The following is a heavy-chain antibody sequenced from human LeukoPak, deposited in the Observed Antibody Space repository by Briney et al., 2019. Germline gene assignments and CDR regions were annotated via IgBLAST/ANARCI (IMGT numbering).Heavy chain of an antibody. J-gene: IGHJ5*02. CDR1: GGSISSYY. D-gene: IGHD3-3*01. V-gene: IGHV4-59*12. CDR3: ARAPYYDFWSGYSWLAP. CDR2: IYYSGST. Sequence: SETLSLTCTVSGGSISSYYWSWIRQPPGKGLEWIGYIYYSGSTNYNPSLKSRFTISVDTSKNQFSLKLSSVTAADTAVYDCARAPYYDFWSGYSWLAPWGQGTLVAVSS.